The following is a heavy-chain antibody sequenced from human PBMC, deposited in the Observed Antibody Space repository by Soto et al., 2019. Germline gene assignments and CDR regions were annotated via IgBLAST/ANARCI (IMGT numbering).Heavy chain of an antibody. CDR3: ARDPYYDYVWGSYRPNNWFDP. V-gene: IGHV1-18*01. Sequence: QVQLVQSGAEVKKPGASVKVSCKASGYTFTSYGISWVRQAPGQGLEWMGWISAYNGNTNYAQKLQGRVTMTTDTSTSTAYMELRSLRSDDTAVYYCARDPYYDYVWGSYRPNNWFDPWGQGTLVTVSS. D-gene: IGHD3-16*02. CDR1: GYTFTSYG. J-gene: IGHJ5*02. CDR2: ISAYNGNT.